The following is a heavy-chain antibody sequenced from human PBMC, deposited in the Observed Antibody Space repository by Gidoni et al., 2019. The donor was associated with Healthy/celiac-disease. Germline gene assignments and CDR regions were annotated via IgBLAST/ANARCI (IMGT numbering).Heavy chain of an antibody. V-gene: IGHV4-34*01. CDR3: ARGSPYYYDSSGYLD. Sequence: QVQLQQSGAGLLKPSETLSLTCAVYVGSFSGYYWSWIRQPPGKGLEWIGAIKHSGSTNYNPSLKSRVTISVETSKNQFALKLSSVTAADTAVYYCARGSPYYYDSSGYLDWGQGTLVTVSS. D-gene: IGHD3-22*01. CDR1: VGSFSGYY. CDR2: IKHSGST. J-gene: IGHJ4*02.